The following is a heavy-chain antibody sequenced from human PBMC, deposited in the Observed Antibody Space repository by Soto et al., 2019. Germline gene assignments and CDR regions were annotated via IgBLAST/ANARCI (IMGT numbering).Heavy chain of an antibody. Sequence: PSETLSLTCTVSGGSISSGGYYWSWIRQHPGKGLEWIGYIYYSGSTYYNPSLKSRVTISVDTSKNQFSLKLSSVTAADTAVYYCARELYDFWSGRQTKGYFDYWGQGTLVTVSS. D-gene: IGHD3-3*01. CDR3: ARELYDFWSGRQTKGYFDY. CDR2: IYYSGST. J-gene: IGHJ4*02. V-gene: IGHV4-31*03. CDR1: GGSISSGGYY.